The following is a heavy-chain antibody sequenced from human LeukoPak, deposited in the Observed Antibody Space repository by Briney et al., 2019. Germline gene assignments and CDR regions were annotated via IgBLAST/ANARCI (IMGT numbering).Heavy chain of an antibody. CDR2: INHSGST. CDR1: GGSFSGYY. D-gene: IGHD3-10*01. J-gene: IGHJ4*02. V-gene: IGHV4-34*01. CDR3: ARRRSGFRWFGEPPTQFDY. Sequence: SETLSLTCAVYGGSFSGYYWSWIRQPPGKGLEWIGEINHSGSTNYNPSLKSRVTISVDTSKNQFSLKLSSVTAADTAVYYCARRRSGFRWFGEPPTQFDYWGQGTLVTVSS.